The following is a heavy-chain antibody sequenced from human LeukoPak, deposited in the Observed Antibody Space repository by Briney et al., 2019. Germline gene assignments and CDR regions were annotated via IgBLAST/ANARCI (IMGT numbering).Heavy chain of an antibody. CDR3: ARDPYVSGSYGRLDP. Sequence: GASVKVSCKASGYTFTGYYIHWVRQAPGQGLEWMGRINPNSGDTNYAQKFQGRVTMTRDTSISTAYMELSNLSSDDTAVYYCARDPYVSGSYGRLDPRGQGTLVTVSS. D-gene: IGHD3-10*01. V-gene: IGHV1-2*06. J-gene: IGHJ5*02. CDR2: INPNSGDT. CDR1: GYTFTGYY.